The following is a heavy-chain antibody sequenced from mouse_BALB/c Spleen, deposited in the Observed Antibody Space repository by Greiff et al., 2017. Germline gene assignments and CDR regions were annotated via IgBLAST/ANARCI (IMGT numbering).Heavy chain of an antibody. D-gene: IGHD1-1*01. J-gene: IGHJ1*01. CDR3: ARNLNYGSNWYFDV. V-gene: IGHV1-54*01. CDR1: GYAFTNYL. Sequence: VQLQQSGAELVRPGTSVKVSCKASGYAFTNYLIEWVKQRPGQGLEWIGVINPGSGGTNYNEKFKGKATLTADKSSSTAYMQLSSLTSDDSAVYFCARNLNYGSNWYFDVWGAGTTVTVSS. CDR2: INPGSGGT.